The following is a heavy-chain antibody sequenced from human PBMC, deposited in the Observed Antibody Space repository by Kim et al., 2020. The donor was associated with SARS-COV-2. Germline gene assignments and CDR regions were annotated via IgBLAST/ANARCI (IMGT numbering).Heavy chain of an antibody. Sequence: ASVKVSCKASGYTFTGYYIHWVRQAPGQGLEWMGWINPNSGGTNYAQKFQGRVTMTRDTSISTAYMELSRLRSDDTAVYYCARSLGQYTSSPITYWGQGTLLTVSS. CDR1: GYTFTGYY. CDR3: ARSLGQYTSSPITY. D-gene: IGHD6-6*01. V-gene: IGHV1-2*02. CDR2: INPNSGGT. J-gene: IGHJ4*02.